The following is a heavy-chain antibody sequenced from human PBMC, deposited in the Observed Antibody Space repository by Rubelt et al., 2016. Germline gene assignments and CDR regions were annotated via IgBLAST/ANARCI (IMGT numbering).Heavy chain of an antibody. J-gene: IGHJ5*02. CDR3: VRAPGTTVRFGFNP. D-gene: IGHD1-7*01. CDR2: INSDGSIT. Sequence: EVQLLDSGGGLVQPGGSLRLSCAASGFSFSSYAMSWVRQAPGKGLEWVSRINSDGSITNYADSVKGRFTISRDNAKNTLYLQMTSLRADDTALYYCVRAPGTTVRFGFNPWGQGTLVTVSS. V-gene: IGHV3-74*02. CDR1: GFSFSSYA.